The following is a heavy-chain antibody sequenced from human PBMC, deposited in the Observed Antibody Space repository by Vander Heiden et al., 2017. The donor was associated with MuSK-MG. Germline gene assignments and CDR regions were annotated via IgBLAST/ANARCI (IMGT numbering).Heavy chain of an antibody. V-gene: IGHV3-30-3*01. CDR3: ARDRRYYDSSGVFDY. Sequence: QVQLVESGGGVVQPGRSLRVPWAACGFTFGGYTMHWVRQAPGKGLEWVAVISYDGSNKYYADSVKGRFTISRDNSKNTLYLQMNSLRAEDTAVYYCARDRRYYDSSGVFDYWGQGTLVTVSS. D-gene: IGHD3-22*01. CDR2: ISYDGSNK. CDR1: GFTFGGYT. J-gene: IGHJ4*02.